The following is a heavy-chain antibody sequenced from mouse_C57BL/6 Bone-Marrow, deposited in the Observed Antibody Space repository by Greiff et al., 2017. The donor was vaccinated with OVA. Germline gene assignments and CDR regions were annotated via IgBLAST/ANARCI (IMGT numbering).Heavy chain of an antibody. D-gene: IGHD1-1*01. CDR3: ARGYGSGYGWYFDV. Sequence: QVQLQQPGAELVMPGASVKLSCKASGYTFTSYWMHWVKQRPGQGLEWIGEIDPSDSYTNYNQKFKGKSTLTVDKSSSTAYMQLSSLTSEDSAVYSCARGYGSGYGWYFDVWGTGTTVTVSS. J-gene: IGHJ1*03. V-gene: IGHV1-69*01. CDR2: IDPSDSYT. CDR1: GYTFTSYW.